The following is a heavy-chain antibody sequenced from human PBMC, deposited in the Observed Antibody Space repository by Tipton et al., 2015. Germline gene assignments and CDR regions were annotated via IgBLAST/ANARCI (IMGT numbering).Heavy chain of an antibody. CDR3: ARDGYNSNSFDY. V-gene: IGHV4-31*03. CDR2: IFYTGST. D-gene: IGHD5-24*01. CDR1: GGAITSDGFY. J-gene: IGHJ4*02. Sequence: TLSLTCTVSGGAITSDGFYWSWIRQHPGKGLEWIGYIFYTGSTYYNPSLKSRATLSVDTSKNQFSLKLSSVTAAAPAVYYCARDGYNSNSFDYWGQGPLVSVSS.